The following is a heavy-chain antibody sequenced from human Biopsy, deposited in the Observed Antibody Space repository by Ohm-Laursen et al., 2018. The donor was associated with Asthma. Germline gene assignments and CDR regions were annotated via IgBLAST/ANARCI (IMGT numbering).Heavy chain of an antibody. CDR3: ALSQFNY. Sequence: ASVKVSCKASGFSFDNYFMHWVRQAPGQGLEWMGIINPSGAGTRYAEKFRGRLIVTRDTSTSTVYMELSSLRSEDTAVYYCALSQFNYWGQGTLLTVPS. CDR1: GFSFDNYF. V-gene: IGHV1-46*02. CDR2: INPSGAGT. J-gene: IGHJ4*02.